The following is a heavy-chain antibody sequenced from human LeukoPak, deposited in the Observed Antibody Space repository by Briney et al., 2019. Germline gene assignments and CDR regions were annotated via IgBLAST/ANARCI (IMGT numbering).Heavy chain of an antibody. CDR3: ARAPPYSSSWYGYYYYYMDV. J-gene: IGHJ6*03. D-gene: IGHD6-13*01. V-gene: IGHV4-59*01. Sequence: SETLSLTCTVSGGSISSYYWSWIRQPPGKGLEWIGYIYYSGSTNYNPSLKSRVTISVDTSKNQFSLKLSSVTAADTAVYYCARAPPYSSSWYGYYYYYMDVWGKGTTVTISS. CDR1: GGSISSYY. CDR2: IYYSGST.